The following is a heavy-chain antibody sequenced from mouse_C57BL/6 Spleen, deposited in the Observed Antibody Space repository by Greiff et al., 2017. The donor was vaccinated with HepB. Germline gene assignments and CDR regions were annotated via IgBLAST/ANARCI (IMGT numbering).Heavy chain of an antibody. J-gene: IGHJ4*01. CDR1: GYTFTDYE. CDR2: IDPETGGT. CDR3: TRRIYGNYVGAMDY. V-gene: IGHV1-15*01. Sequence: VQLQQSGAELVRPGASVTLSCKASGYTFTDYEMHWVKQTPVHGLEWIGAIDPETGGTAYNQKFKGKAILTADKSSSTAYMELSSLTSEDSAVYYCTRRIYGNYVGAMDYWGQGTSVTVSS. D-gene: IGHD2-1*01.